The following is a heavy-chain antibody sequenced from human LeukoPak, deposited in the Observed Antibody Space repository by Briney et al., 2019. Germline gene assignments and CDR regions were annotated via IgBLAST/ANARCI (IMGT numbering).Heavy chain of an antibody. J-gene: IGHJ3*01. CDR1: RFTFSFYW. CDR2: INSDGTST. D-gene: IGHD3-10*01. CDR3: ARPRGSNDAFDV. V-gene: IGHV3-74*01. Sequence: GGSLRLSCAASRFTFSFYWMDWVRQAPGKGLVWVSRINSDGTSTTYADFVKGRLTISRDNAKNTLYLQMSSLRAEDTAVYYCARPRGSNDAFDVWGQGTMVTVSS.